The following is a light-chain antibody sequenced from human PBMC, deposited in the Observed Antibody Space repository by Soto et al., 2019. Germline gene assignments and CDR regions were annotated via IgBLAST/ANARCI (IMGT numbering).Light chain of an antibody. CDR3: QAWDSSTYV. CDR2: QDS. Sequence: SYELTQPPSVSVSPGQTASITCSGDKLGDKYACWYQQKAGQSPVLVIYQDSKRPSGIPERFSGSNSGNTATLTISGTQAMDEAVYYCQAWDSSTYVFGTGTKLTVL. J-gene: IGLJ1*01. V-gene: IGLV3-1*01. CDR1: KLGDKY.